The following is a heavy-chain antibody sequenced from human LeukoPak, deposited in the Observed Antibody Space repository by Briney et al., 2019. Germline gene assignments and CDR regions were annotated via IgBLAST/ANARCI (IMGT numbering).Heavy chain of an antibody. CDR2: ISSSGSTI. D-gene: IGHD2-8*01. CDR3: ARHVRNCFDP. V-gene: IGHV3-11*01. CDR1: GFTSSDYS. Sequence: GGSLRLSCAASGFTSSDYSMTWIRQAPGKGLEWVSYISSSGSTIYYADSVKGRFTISRDNAKNSLYLQMNSLRAEDTAVYYCARHVRNCFDPWGQGTLVTVSS. J-gene: IGHJ5*02.